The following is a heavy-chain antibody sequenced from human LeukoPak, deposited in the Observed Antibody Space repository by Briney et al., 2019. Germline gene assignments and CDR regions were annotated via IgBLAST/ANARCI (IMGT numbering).Heavy chain of an antibody. CDR2: IYPGDSDT. CDR3: ARQSVKGAYDYTSSFDY. CDR1: GYSFTSYW. J-gene: IGHJ4*02. V-gene: IGHV5-51*01. D-gene: IGHD5-12*01. Sequence: GESLKISCKGSGYSFTSYWIGWVRQMPGKGLEWVGIIYPGDSDTRYSPSFQGQVTISADKSISTACLQWSSLKSSDTAMYYCARQSVKGAYDYTSSFDYWGQGTLVTVSS.